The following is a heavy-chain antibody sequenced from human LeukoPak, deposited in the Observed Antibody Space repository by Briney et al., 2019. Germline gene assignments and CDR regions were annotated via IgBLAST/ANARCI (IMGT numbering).Heavy chain of an antibody. CDR1: GFTFSSYG. V-gene: IGHV3-30*18. J-gene: IGHJ4*02. CDR3: AKGGYSYGFGLIDY. D-gene: IGHD5-18*01. CDR2: ISYDGSNK. Sequence: GRSLRLSCAASGFTFSSYGMHWVRQAPGKGLEWVAVISYDGSNKYYADSVKGRFTISGDNSKNTLYLQMNSLRAEDTAVYYCAKGGYSYGFGLIDYWGQGTLVTVSS.